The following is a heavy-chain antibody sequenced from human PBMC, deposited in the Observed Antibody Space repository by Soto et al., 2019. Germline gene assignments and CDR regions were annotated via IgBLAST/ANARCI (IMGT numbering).Heavy chain of an antibody. J-gene: IGHJ4*02. CDR2: IWYDGSNK. Sequence: QVQLVESGGGVVQPGRSLRLSCAASGFTFSSYGMHWVRQAPGKGLEWVAVIWYDGSNKYYADSVKGRFTISRDNSKNTLYLQMNSLRAERTDIFYCATDPSDSSCYYYWGQGSLVTVSS. CDR3: ATDPSDSSCYYY. D-gene: IGHD3-22*01. CDR1: GFTFSSYG. V-gene: IGHV3-33*01.